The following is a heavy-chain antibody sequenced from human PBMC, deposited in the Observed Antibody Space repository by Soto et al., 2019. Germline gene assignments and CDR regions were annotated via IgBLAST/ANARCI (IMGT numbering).Heavy chain of an antibody. Sequence: EVQLLESGGGLVQPGGSLRLSCAASRFTFSSYAMHWVRQAPGKGLEYVSAISSNGGSTYYADSVKGRFTISRDNSKNTLYLQMSSLRAEDTAVYYCVKDRPPGGQQQRGYWGQGTLVTVSS. D-gene: IGHD6-13*01. CDR2: ISSNGGST. CDR3: VKDRPPGGQQQRGY. J-gene: IGHJ4*02. V-gene: IGHV3-64D*06. CDR1: RFTFSSYA.